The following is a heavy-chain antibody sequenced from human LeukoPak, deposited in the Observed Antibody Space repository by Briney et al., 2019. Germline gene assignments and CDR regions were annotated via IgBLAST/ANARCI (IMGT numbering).Heavy chain of an antibody. Sequence: SGGSLRLSCAASGFTFSSYGMHWVRQAPGKGLEWVAFIRYDGSNKYYADSVKGRFTISRDNSKNTLYLQMNSLRAEDTAVYYCAKDPNYGDYPYPLWGQGTLVTVSS. V-gene: IGHV3-30*02. D-gene: IGHD4-17*01. J-gene: IGHJ4*02. CDR2: IRYDGSNK. CDR3: AKDPNYGDYPYPL. CDR1: GFTFSSYG.